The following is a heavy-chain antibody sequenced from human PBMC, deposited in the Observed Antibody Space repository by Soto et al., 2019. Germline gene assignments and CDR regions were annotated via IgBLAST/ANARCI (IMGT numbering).Heavy chain of an antibody. V-gene: IGHV3-72*01. CDR1: GLIFSDYH. CDR3: AMLGGWAGGSCGMDV. D-gene: IGHD6-19*01. CDR2: IRRKANSYTT. J-gene: IGHJ6*02. Sequence: EVQLVESGGGLVQPGGSVRLSCAASGLIFSDYHMDWVRQAPGKGLEWVGRIRRKANSYTTEYAASVKGRFTISRDDSKNSLYLQMSRLKSEDTVVYYGAMLGGWAGGSCGMDVWGQGTTVTVSS.